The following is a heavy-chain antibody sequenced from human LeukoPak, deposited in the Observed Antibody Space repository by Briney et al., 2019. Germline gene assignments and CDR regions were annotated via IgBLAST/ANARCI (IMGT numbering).Heavy chain of an antibody. J-gene: IGHJ5*02. CDR3: ARVGWELLNLHFDP. CDR1: GFTFSDKW. CDR2: IKKDGSQK. D-gene: IGHD1-26*01. Sequence: GGSLRLSCIASGFTFSDKWMSWVRQAPGKGPEWVASIKKDGSQKYYVDSVKGRFTISRDNAQNSLYLEMSSLSVEDTAIYSCARVGWELLNLHFDPWGQGTLVTVSS. V-gene: IGHV3-7*03.